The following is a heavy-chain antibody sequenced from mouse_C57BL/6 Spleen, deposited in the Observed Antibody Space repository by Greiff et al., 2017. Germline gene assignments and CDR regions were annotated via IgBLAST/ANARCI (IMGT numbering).Heavy chain of an antibody. V-gene: IGHV5-4*03. D-gene: IGHD1-1*01. CDR3: ARAYYGSSYGFAY. J-gene: IGHJ3*01. Sequence: EVKVEESGGGLVKPGGSLKLSCAASGFTFSSYAMSWVRQTPEKRLEWVATISDGGSYTYYPDNVKGRFTISRDNAKNNLYLQMSHLKSEDTAMYYCARAYYGSSYGFAYWGQGTLVTVSA. CDR1: GFTFSSYA. CDR2: ISDGGSYT.